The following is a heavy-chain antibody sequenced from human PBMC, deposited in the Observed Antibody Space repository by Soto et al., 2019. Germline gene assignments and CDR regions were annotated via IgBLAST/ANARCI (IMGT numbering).Heavy chain of an antibody. CDR3: ASQPSGGYDTLSGYYILYYFQY. Sequence: SETLSLTCSVSGGSISGRTYFWAWIRQPPGKGLEWIGSGFDSGSTYYNPTLKSRVTISADTSKNQFSLKLTSVTAADTAVYFCASQPSGGYDTLSGYYILYYFQYWGQGTLVTVSS. V-gene: IGHV4-39*01. D-gene: IGHD3-9*01. CDR2: GFDSGST. J-gene: IGHJ4*02. CDR1: GGSISGRTYF.